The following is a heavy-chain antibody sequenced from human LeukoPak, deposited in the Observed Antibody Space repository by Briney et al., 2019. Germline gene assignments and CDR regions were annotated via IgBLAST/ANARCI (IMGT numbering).Heavy chain of an antibody. CDR3: AKDRSRGGSGSYLDY. CDR2: ISSSGGST. Sequence: GGSLRLSCAASGFAFSSYAMGWVRQAPGKGLEWVSAISSSGGSTYYADSVKGRFTISRDNSKNTLYLQMNSLRAEDTAVYYCAKDRSRGGSGSYLDYWGQGTLVTVSS. J-gene: IGHJ4*02. CDR1: GFAFSSYA. V-gene: IGHV3-23*01. D-gene: IGHD3-10*01.